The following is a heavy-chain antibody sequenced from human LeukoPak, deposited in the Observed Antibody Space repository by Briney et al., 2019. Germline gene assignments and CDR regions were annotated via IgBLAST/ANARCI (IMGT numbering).Heavy chain of an antibody. V-gene: IGHV4-61*02. Sequence: SETLSLTCTVSGGSISSGSHYWSWIRQPAGKGLECLGRIYPSGSTNYNPSLKSRVTISTSKSKNHFSLKLTSLTAADTAVYYCASRKLGNDYWGQGTLVTVSS. CDR2: IYPSGST. D-gene: IGHD7-27*01. CDR1: GGSISSGSHY. CDR3: ASRKLGNDY. J-gene: IGHJ4*02.